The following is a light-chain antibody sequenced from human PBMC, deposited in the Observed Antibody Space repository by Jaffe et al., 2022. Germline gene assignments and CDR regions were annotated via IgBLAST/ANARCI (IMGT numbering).Light chain of an antibody. CDR1: SSDVGGYNY. Sequence: QSALTQPPSASGSPGQSVTISCTGSSSDVGGYNYVSWYQQHPGKAPKLMIYEVTKRPSGVPDRFSGSKSGYTASLTVSGLQAEDEADYYCSSYAGNNNLFGGGTKLTVL. CDR2: EVT. J-gene: IGLJ3*02. CDR3: SSYAGNNNL. V-gene: IGLV2-8*01.